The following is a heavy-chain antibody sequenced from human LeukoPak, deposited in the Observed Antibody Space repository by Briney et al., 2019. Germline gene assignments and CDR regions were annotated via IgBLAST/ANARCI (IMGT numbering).Heavy chain of an antibody. CDR1: RVTASSIN. Sequence: PGGSLRLSRAASRVTASSINISCVSLAPGRGLGWVSVIYSGGSTYSADSATGLFSISRDNSKNTLYLQMNSLRAEDTAVYYCARSPDILTGPDNPDYGMDVWGQGTTVTVSS. D-gene: IGHD3-9*01. CDR2: IYSGGST. CDR3: ARSPDILTGPDNPDYGMDV. J-gene: IGHJ6*02. V-gene: IGHV3-53*01.